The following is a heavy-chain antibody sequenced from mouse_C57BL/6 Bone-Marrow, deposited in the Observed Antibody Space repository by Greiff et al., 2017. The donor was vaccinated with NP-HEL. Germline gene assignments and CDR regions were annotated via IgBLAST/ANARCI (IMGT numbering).Heavy chain of an antibody. J-gene: IGHJ4*01. CDR3: ATSTMIKGGYYYAMDY. D-gene: IGHD2-4*01. Sequence: QVQLQQPGAELVMPGASVKLSCKASGYTFTSYWMHWVKQRPGQGLEWIGEIDPSDSYTNYNQKFKGKSTLTVDKSSSTAYMQLSSLTSEDSAVYYCATSTMIKGGYYYAMDYWGQGTSVTVSS. V-gene: IGHV1-69*01. CDR1: GYTFTSYW. CDR2: IDPSDSYT.